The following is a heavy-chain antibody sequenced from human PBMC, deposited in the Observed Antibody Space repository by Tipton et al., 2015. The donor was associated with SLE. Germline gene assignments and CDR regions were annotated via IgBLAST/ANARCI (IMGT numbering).Heavy chain of an antibody. CDR2: IFPGDSDT. CDR1: GYSFSHSW. J-gene: IGHJ4*02. D-gene: IGHD3-10*01. CDR3: AKGNFYGSGCYYEF. V-gene: IGHV5-51*03. Sequence: QLVQSGAEVKKPGESLKISCKASGYSFSHSWIGWVRQMPGKSLEWMGIIFPGDSDTRYSPSFQGQVIISADKSISTAYLQWTSLKASDTAMYYCAKGNFYGSGCYYEFWGQGTLVTVSS.